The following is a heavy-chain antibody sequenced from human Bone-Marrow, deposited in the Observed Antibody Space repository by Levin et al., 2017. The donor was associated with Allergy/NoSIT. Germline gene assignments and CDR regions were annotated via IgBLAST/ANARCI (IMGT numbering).Heavy chain of an antibody. V-gene: IGHV3-33*02. Sequence: GESLKISCAASGFKFKDFAMHWVRQAPGKGLEWVGFIWYDASNKNYGESAKGRFTISRDNSKNMLFLQMNSLMVEDTAVYYCARDKGTGYSLDYWGQGTLLTVPS. J-gene: IGHJ4*02. D-gene: IGHD3-9*01. CDR2: IWYDASNK. CDR3: ARDKGTGYSLDY. CDR1: GFKFKDFA.